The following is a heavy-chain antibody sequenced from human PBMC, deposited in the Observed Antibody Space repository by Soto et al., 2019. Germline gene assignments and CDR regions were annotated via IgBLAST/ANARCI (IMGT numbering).Heavy chain of an antibody. D-gene: IGHD2-2*01. V-gene: IGHV2-5*02. CDR1: GFSLSTSGVG. J-gene: IGHJ4*02. Sequence: ESGPTLVNPTQTLTLTCTFSGFSLSTSGVGVGWIRQPPGKALEWLALIYWDDDKRYSPSLKSRLTITKDTSKNQVVLTMTNMDPVDTATYYCARTVNDIVVVPAAHSFDYWGQGTLVTVSS. CDR2: IYWDDDK. CDR3: ARTVNDIVVVPAAHSFDY.